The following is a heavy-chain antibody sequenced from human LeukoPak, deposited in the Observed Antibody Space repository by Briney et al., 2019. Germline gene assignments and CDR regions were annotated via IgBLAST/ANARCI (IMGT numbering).Heavy chain of an antibody. V-gene: IGHV1-69*06. Sequence: ASVKVSCKASGGTFSSYAISWVRQAPGQGLEWMGGIIPIFGTANYAQKFQGRVTITADKSTSTAYMELSSLRSEDTAVYYCAKDIVRGVIDYWGQGTLVTVSS. CDR2: IIPIFGTA. J-gene: IGHJ4*02. CDR3: AKDIVRGVIDY. D-gene: IGHD3-10*01. CDR1: GGTFSSYA.